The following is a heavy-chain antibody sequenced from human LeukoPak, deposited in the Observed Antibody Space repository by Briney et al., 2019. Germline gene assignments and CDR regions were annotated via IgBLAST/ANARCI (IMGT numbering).Heavy chain of an antibody. J-gene: IGHJ4*02. Sequence: SETLSLTCTVSGDSISNGVKYWSWIRQHPGRGLEWIGYIYHSGRSYYNPSLKSRIAMSVDTSKNQFSLNLSSVTAADTAVYYCARDQVECTGGTCQSRVGFDFWGQGTLVTVSS. CDR3: ARDQVECTGGTCQSRVGFDF. CDR2: IYHSGRS. V-gene: IGHV4-31*03. D-gene: IGHD2-8*02. CDR1: GDSISNGVKY.